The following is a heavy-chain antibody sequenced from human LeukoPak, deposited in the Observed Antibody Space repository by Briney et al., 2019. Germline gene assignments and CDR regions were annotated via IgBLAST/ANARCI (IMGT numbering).Heavy chain of an antibody. CDR2: IYSGGST. D-gene: IGHD3-10*01. J-gene: IGHJ5*02. CDR1: GFTFSSYW. V-gene: IGHV3-53*01. Sequence: GGSLRLSCAASGFTFSSYWMSWVRQAPGKGLEWVSIIYSGGSTYYADSAKGRFTVSRDNSKNTLYLQMNSLRAEDTAVYYCARVLGYYGSGTSWDWFDPWGQGTLVTVSS. CDR3: ARVLGYYGSGTSWDWFDP.